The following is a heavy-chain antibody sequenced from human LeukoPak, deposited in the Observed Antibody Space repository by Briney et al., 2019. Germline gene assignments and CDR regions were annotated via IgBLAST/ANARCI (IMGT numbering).Heavy chain of an antibody. J-gene: IGHJ3*02. D-gene: IGHD3-22*01. CDR2: ISGSGGST. Sequence: GVTERLSCAASGFTFSSYAMSWVRQAPGKGLEWVSAISGSGGSTYYADSVKGRFTISRDNSKNTLYLQMNSLRAEDTAVYYCAKDRGYYDGGDAFDIWGQGTMVTVSS. V-gene: IGHV3-23*01. CDR1: GFTFSSYA. CDR3: AKDRGYYDGGDAFDI.